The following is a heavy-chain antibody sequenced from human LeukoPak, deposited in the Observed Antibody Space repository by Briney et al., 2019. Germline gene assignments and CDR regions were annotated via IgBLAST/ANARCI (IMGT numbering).Heavy chain of an antibody. CDR1: GYTFTSYG. J-gene: IGHJ3*02. V-gene: IGHV1-18*01. D-gene: IGHD6-19*01. CDR2: INAGNGNT. CDR3: ARFVHPKQWLVRDDAFDI. Sequence: GASVKVSCKASGYTFTSYGISWVRQAPGQGLEWMGWINAGNGNTKYSQEFQGRVTITRDTSASTAYMELRSLRSDDTAVYYCARFVHPKQWLVRDDAFDIWGQGTMVTVSS.